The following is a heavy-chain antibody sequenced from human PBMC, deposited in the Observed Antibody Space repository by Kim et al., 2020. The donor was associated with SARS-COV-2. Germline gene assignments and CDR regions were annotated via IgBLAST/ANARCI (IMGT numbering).Heavy chain of an antibody. V-gene: IGHV3-53*01. J-gene: IGHJ5*01. CDR2: IKSDGST. D-gene: IGHD6-13*01. CDR1: GFGVSDNY. CDR3: ARDRGGSTWSWVAFDS. Sequence: GGSLRLSCAVSGFGVSDNYMNWVRQAPGKGLEWVSLIKSDGSTYYPDSVKGRFTISRDNSKNTLYLQMNSLRAEDTAVYFCARDRGGSTWSWVAFDSWGQGTRVTVYS.